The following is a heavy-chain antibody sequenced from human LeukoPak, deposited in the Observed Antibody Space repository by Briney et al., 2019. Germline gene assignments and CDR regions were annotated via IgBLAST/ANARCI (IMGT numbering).Heavy chain of an antibody. Sequence: PGGSLRLSCAASGFTFSSYGMHWVRQAPGKGLEWVAVISYDGSNKYYADSVKGRFTISRDNSKNTLYLQMNSLRAEDTAVFYCARDELLAFFSQQLEMATRFVDYWGQGTLVTVSS. J-gene: IGHJ4*02. CDR1: GFTFSSYG. CDR3: ARDELLAFFSQQLEMATRFVDY. V-gene: IGHV3-30*03. CDR2: ISYDGSNK. D-gene: IGHD5-24*01.